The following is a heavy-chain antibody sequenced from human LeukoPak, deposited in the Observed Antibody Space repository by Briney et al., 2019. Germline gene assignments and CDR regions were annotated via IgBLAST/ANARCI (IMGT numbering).Heavy chain of an antibody. CDR3: ARVLPMYCSGGSCYGWFDP. D-gene: IGHD2-15*01. V-gene: IGHV1-8*03. J-gene: IGHJ5*02. Sequence: ASVKVSCKASGGTFSSYAISWVRQAPGQGLEWMGWMNPNSGNTGYAQKFQGRVTITRNTSISTAYMELSSLRSEDTAVYYCARVLPMYCSGGSCYGWFDPWGQGTLVTVSS. CDR2: MNPNSGNT. CDR1: GGTFSSYA.